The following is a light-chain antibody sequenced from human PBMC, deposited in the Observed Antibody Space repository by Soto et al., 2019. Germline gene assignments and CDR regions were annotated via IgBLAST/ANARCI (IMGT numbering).Light chain of an antibody. J-gene: IGLJ2*01. V-gene: IGLV4-69*01. CDR2: LNSDGSH. CDR3: QTWGTGIVV. CDR1: SGHSSYA. Sequence: QSVLTQSPSASASLGASLKLTCTLSSGHSSYAIAWHQQQPEKGPRYLMKLNSDGSHSKGDGIPDRFSGSSSGAERYLTISSLQSEDEADYYCQTWGTGIVVFGGGTKVTVL.